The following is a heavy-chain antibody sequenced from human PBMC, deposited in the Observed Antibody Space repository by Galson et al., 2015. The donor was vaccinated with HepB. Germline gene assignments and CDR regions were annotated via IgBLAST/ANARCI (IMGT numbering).Heavy chain of an antibody. J-gene: IGHJ6*02. Sequence: SVKVSCKASGGTFSSYAISWVRQAPGQGLEWMGKINPTSGSTDYAQKFKGRVTMTRDTSTSTVYMDLSSLRSDDTAVYYCARNLGYCTGSSCPGMDVWGQGTTVTVSS. CDR2: INPTSGST. D-gene: IGHD2-15*01. CDR3: ARNLGYCTGSSCPGMDV. V-gene: IGHV1-46*01. CDR1: GGTFSSYA.